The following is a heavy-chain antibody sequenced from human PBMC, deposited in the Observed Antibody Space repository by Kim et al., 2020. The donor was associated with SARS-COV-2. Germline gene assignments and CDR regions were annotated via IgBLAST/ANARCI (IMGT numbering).Heavy chain of an antibody. J-gene: IGHJ4*02. CDR1: GFTFSNYA. CDR2: ISGSGGSL. V-gene: IGHV3-23*01. D-gene: IGHD3-22*01. Sequence: GGSLRLSCAAAGFTFSNYALIWVRQAPGKGLEWVSAISGSGGSLYYADSVKGRFTISRDNSRNTVYLQLNSLTAEDTAVYYCAKAGGSGYYNVFDYWGQG. CDR3: AKAGGSGYYNVFDY.